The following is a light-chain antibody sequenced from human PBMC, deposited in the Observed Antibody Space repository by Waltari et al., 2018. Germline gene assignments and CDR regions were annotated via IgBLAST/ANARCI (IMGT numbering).Light chain of an antibody. CDR1: QPIRTTY. V-gene: IGKV3-20*01. Sequence: EIVLTQSPGTLSLSPGEGATLSCRTSQPIRTTYLAWYHQKPGQAPTLLIYGASSRATGVPDRFTGSGSGTDFSLTISSLEPEDFATYYCQQYDISPLTFGGGTKVEIK. CDR3: QQYDISPLT. CDR2: GAS. J-gene: IGKJ4*01.